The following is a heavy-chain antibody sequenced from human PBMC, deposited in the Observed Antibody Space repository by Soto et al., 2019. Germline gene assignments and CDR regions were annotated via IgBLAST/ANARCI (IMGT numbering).Heavy chain of an antibody. CDR1: GYTFTSYD. Sequence: ASVKVSCKASGYTFTSYDINWVRQATGQGLEWMGWMNPNSGNTGYAQKFQGRVTMTRNTSISTAYMELSSLRSEDTAVYYCARRSIVVVPAAMAPYYYYYMDVWGKGTTVTVSS. V-gene: IGHV1-8*01. D-gene: IGHD2-2*01. CDR3: ARRSIVVVPAAMAPYYYYYMDV. CDR2: MNPNSGNT. J-gene: IGHJ6*03.